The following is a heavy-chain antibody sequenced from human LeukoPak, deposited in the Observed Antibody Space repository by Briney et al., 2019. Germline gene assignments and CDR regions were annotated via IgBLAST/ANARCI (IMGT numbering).Heavy chain of an antibody. CDR2: IYYSWSA. D-gene: IGHD1-26*01. V-gene: IGHV4-39*07. J-gene: IGHJ4*02. CDR3: ARELSGSSTWD. CDR1: GGSISSSSHY. Sequence: TTSETLSLTCTVSGGSISSSSHYWGWIRQPPGQRLEWIGSIYYSWSAYYKPTLKSRLSISIDTSKNQFSLKLSSVTAADTAVYFCARELSGSSTWDWGEGTLVTVSS.